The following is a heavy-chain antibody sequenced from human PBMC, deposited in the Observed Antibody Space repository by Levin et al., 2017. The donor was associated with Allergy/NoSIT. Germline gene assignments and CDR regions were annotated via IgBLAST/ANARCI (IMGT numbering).Heavy chain of an antibody. Sequence: SQTLSLTCTVSSGSIRSYYWSWIRQPPGKGLEWIGYIYYSGSTNYNPSLKSRVTISVDTSKNQFSLKLSSVTAADTAVYYCARDREDHYDSSGYPWYFDLWGRGTLVTVSS. CDR2: IYYSGST. V-gene: IGHV4-59*01. D-gene: IGHD3-22*01. CDR3: ARDREDHYDSSGYPWYFDL. J-gene: IGHJ2*01. CDR1: SGSIRSYY.